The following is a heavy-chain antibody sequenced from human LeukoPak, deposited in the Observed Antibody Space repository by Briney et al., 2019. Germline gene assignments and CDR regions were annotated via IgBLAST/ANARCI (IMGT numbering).Heavy chain of an antibody. Sequence: PGGSLRLSCAASGFTVSSNYMSCVRQAPGKGLEWVSVIYSGGSTYYADSVKGRFTISRDNSKNTLYLQMNSLRAEDTAVYYCAREGPTPYYYGMDVWGQGTTVTVSS. J-gene: IGHJ6*02. CDR3: AREGPTPYYYGMDV. CDR2: IYSGGST. V-gene: IGHV3-66*01. CDR1: GFTVSSNY. D-gene: IGHD2-15*01.